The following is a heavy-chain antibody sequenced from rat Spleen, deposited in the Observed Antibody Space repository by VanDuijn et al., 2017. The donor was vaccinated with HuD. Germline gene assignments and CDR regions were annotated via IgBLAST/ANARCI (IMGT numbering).Heavy chain of an antibody. CDR3: ATGPRILRLDWFAY. D-gene: IGHD1-6*01. CDR1: GFTFSDYA. J-gene: IGHJ3*01. V-gene: IGHV5S10*01. CDR2: ISTGGSRT. Sequence: EVQLVESGGGLVQPGRSLKLSCAASGFTFSDYAMAWVRQAPKKGLEWVASISTGGSRTFYRDSVKGRCTISRDNAKSTLYLQMDSLRSEDTATYYCATGPRILRLDWFAYWGQGTLVTVSS.